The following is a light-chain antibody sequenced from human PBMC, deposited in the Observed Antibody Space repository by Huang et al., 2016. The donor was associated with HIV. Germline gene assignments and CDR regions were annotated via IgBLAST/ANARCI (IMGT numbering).Light chain of an antibody. V-gene: IGKV3-15*01. J-gene: IGKJ1*01. Sequence: EIVMTQSPATLSVSPGERATLSCRASQSVGSNLAWYQQKPGQAPRLLIYGASTRATGIAARFSGSGSGTEFTLTISSLQSGDIAVYHCQQYNNWPRGTFGQGTKVEIK. CDR2: GAS. CDR3: QQYNNWPRGT. CDR1: QSVGSN.